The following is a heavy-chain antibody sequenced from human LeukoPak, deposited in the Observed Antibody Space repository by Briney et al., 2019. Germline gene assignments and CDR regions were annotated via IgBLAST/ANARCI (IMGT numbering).Heavy chain of an antibody. J-gene: IGHJ6*02. V-gene: IGHV3-30-3*01. Sequence: PGGSLRLSCAASGFSFSSFAMHWVRQAPGKGLEWVAVTPYDGNTKYYADSVSGRFTISRDNSKNTLYLQMNSLRAEDTALYYCARDGNSGYDLTYYYGMDVWGQGTTVTVSS. CDR1: GFSFSSFA. CDR3: ARDGNSGYDLTYYYGMDV. CDR2: TPYDGNTK. D-gene: IGHD5-12*01.